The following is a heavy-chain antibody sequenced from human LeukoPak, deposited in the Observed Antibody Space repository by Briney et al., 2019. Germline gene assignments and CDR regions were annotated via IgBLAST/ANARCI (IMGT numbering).Heavy chain of an antibody. Sequence: SVKVSCKASGGTFSSYAISWVRQAPGQGLEWMGRIIPIFGTANYAQKFQGRVTITTDESTSTAYMELSSLRSEDTAVYYCATLRRSHYDFCSGPIDVWGKGTTVTVSS. CDR2: IIPIFGTA. J-gene: IGHJ6*03. CDR1: GGTFSSYA. V-gene: IGHV1-69*05. D-gene: IGHD3-3*01. CDR3: ATLRRSHYDFCSGPIDV.